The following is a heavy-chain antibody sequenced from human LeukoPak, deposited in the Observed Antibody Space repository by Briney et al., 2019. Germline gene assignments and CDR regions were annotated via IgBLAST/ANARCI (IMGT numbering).Heavy chain of an antibody. CDR3: ARAQLRYYFDY. CDR1: GFTFSSYA. CDR2: ISGSGGST. Sequence: SGGSLRLSCAASGFTFSSYAMSWVRQAPGKGLEWVSAISGSGGSTYYADSVKGRFTISRDNAKNTLYLQMNSLRAEDTAVYYCARAQLRYYFDYWGQGTLVTVSS. D-gene: IGHD6-13*01. V-gene: IGHV3-23*01. J-gene: IGHJ4*02.